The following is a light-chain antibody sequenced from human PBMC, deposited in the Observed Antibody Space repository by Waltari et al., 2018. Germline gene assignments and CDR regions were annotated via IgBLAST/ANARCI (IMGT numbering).Light chain of an antibody. Sequence: EIVLTQAPATLSLSPGDRATISCRASQSVSSYLAWYQQKPGQAPRLLIYDASNRATGIPARFSGSGSGTDFTLTISSLEPEDFAVYYCQQRSNWPGFTFGPGTKVDIK. J-gene: IGKJ3*01. CDR2: DAS. CDR3: QQRSNWPGFT. V-gene: IGKV3-11*01. CDR1: QSVSSY.